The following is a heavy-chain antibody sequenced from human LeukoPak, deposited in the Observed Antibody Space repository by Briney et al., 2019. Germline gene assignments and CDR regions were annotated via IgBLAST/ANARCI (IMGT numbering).Heavy chain of an antibody. Sequence: PAETLSLTCTVSGGSISGSSYYWGWISQPPGKGLDWIVGICSSGSTYYNPSLKSLATISVDTSNNQFPRNLSAVTAADTAVYCCVRHGGYNSGYHWFHPW. D-gene: IGHD5-18*01. CDR1: GGSISGSSYY. CDR3: VRHGGYNSGYHWFHP. J-gene: IGHJ5*02. CDR2: ICSSGST. V-gene: IGHV4-39*01.